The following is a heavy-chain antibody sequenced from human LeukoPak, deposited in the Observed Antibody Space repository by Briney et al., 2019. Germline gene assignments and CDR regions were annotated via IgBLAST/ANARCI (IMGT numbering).Heavy chain of an antibody. CDR1: GYSISSGYY. CDR2: IYHSGST. Sequence: SETLSLTCAVSGYSISSGYYWGWIRQPPGKGLEWIGSIYHSGSTYYNPSLKSRVTISVDTSKNQFSLKLSSVTAADTAVYYCARRPYSYGFDYWGQGTLVTVSS. CDR3: ARRPYSYGFDY. V-gene: IGHV4-38-2*01. J-gene: IGHJ4*02. D-gene: IGHD5-18*01.